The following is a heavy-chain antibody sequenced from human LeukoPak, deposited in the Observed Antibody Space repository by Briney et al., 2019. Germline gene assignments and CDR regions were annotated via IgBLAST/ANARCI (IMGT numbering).Heavy chain of an antibody. V-gene: IGHV1-18*01. D-gene: IGHD6-13*01. J-gene: IGHJ4*02. CDR1: GYTFITYG. CDR2: ISAYNGNT. Sequence: ASVKVSCKASGYTFITYGISWVRQAPGQWLEWMGWISAYNGNTNSAQKFQGRVTMTTDTSTSTAYMELRSLRSDDTAVYYCARDPGYSSLNYWGQGTLVTVSS. CDR3: ARDPGYSSLNY.